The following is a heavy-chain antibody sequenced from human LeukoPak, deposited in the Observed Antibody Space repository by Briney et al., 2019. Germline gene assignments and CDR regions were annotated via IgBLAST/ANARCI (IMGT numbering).Heavy chain of an antibody. V-gene: IGHV3-53*01. CDR2: IFSGGTT. D-gene: IGHD1-26*01. CDR3: ARHVVGATLDP. J-gene: IGHJ5*02. Sequence: PGGSLRLSCAASGFTVSGNYMSWVRQAPGKGLEWVSVIFSGGTTHYADSVKGRFTTSRDNSKNTLYLQMNSLRAEDTAVYYCARHVVGATLDPWGQGTLVTVSS. CDR1: GFTVSGNY.